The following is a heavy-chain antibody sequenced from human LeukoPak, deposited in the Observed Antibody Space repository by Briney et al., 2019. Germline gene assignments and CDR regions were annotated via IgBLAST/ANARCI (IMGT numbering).Heavy chain of an antibody. Sequence: SETLSLTCTVSGGSISSYYWSWIRQPPGKGLGWIGYIYYSGSTYYNPSLKSRVTISVDTSKNQFSLKLSSVTAADTAVYYCARGDYGDKYWYFDLWGRGTLVTVSS. J-gene: IGHJ2*01. V-gene: IGHV4-59*12. CDR2: IYYSGST. CDR1: GGSISSYY. CDR3: ARGDYGDKYWYFDL. D-gene: IGHD4-17*01.